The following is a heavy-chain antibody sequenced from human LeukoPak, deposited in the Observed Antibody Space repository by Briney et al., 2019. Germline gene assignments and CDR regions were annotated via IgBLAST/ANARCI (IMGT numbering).Heavy chain of an antibody. J-gene: IGHJ4*02. Sequence: SETLSLTCTVSGYSISSGYYWGWIRQPPGKGLEWIANIYYSGGTYYKPSLKSRVTISVDTSKNQFSLKVRSVTAADTAVYYCATWAAFYYYDSSGYFDYWGQGTLVTVSS. CDR1: GYSISSGYY. CDR2: IYYSGGT. V-gene: IGHV4-38-2*02. D-gene: IGHD3-22*01. CDR3: ATWAAFYYYDSSGYFDY.